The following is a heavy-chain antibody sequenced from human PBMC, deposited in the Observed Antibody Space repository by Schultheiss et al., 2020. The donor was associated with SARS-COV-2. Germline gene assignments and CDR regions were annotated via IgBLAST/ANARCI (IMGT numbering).Heavy chain of an antibody. CDR3: ARESASTVTSNFDN. CDR1: GYVFMNFG. Sequence: ASVKVSCKASGYVFMNFGITWVRLAPGQGLEWMGRINPDSGATSSAQRFQGRVTMTTDTSISTVYMELTRLTSDDTALYYCARESASTVTSNFDNWGQGTLVTVSS. V-gene: IGHV1-2*06. D-gene: IGHD4-11*01. CDR2: INPDSGAT. J-gene: IGHJ4*02.